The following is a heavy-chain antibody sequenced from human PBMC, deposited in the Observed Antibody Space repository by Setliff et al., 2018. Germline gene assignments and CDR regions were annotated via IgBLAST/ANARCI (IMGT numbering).Heavy chain of an antibody. CDR2: IYYSGST. J-gene: IGHJ3*02. V-gene: IGHV4-30-4*08. Sequence: PSETLSLTCTVSGGSISSGDYYWSWIRQPPGKGLEWIGYIYYSGSTYYNLSLKSRVTISVDTSKNQFSLKLSSVTAADTAVYYCAREAPGYAFDIWGQGTMVTVSS. D-gene: IGHD1-1*01. CDR1: GGSISSGDYY. CDR3: AREAPGYAFDI.